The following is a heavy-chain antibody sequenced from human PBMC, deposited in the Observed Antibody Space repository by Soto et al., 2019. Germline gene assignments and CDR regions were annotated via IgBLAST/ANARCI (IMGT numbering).Heavy chain of an antibody. CDR1: GGTFSSYA. J-gene: IGHJ4*02. D-gene: IGHD3-22*01. V-gene: IGHV1-69*06. Sequence: SVKVSCKASGGTFSSYAISWARQAPGQGLEWMGGIIPIFGTANYAQKFQGRVTITADKSTSTAYMELSSLRSEDTAVYYCARAYYDSSGYLNFDYWGQGTLVTVSS. CDR3: ARAYYDSSGYLNFDY. CDR2: IIPIFGTA.